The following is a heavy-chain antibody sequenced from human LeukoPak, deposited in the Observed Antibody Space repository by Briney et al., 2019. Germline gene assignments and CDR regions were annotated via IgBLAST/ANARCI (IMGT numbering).Heavy chain of an antibody. CDR2: VNPNSGYT. CDR1: GYTFTNYD. CDR3: ARVGFWSAYQPRGSRKYHFDY. V-gene: IGHV1-8*03. J-gene: IGHJ4*02. D-gene: IGHD3-3*01. Sequence: GASVKVSCKASGYTFTNYDINWVRQATGQGLEWMGWVNPNSGYTGYAQKFQGRITITTDTSISTAYMELSSLRSEDTAVYYCARVGFWSAYQPRGSRKYHFDYWSQGTLVTVSS.